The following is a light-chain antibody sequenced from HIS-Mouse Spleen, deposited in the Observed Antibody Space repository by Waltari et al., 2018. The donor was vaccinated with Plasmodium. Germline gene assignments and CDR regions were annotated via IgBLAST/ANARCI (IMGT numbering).Light chain of an antibody. V-gene: IGLV1-51*01. CDR2: DNN. CDR1: SSNIGNNY. Sequence: QSVLTQPPSVSAAPGQKVTISCSGSSSNIGNNYVSWSQQLPGTAPKPLIYDNNKWPSGIPDRFAGSKSGTSATLGITGLQTGDEADYYCGTWDSSLSAGVVFGGGTKLTVL. J-gene: IGLJ2*01. CDR3: GTWDSSLSAGVV.